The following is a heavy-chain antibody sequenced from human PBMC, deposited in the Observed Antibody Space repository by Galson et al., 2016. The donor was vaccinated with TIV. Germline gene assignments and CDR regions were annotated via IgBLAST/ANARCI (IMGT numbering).Heavy chain of an antibody. CDR3: ARLGQFDY. CDR2: ISPSGNTI. CDR1: GFTFSDYH. Sequence: SLRLSCAASGFTFSDYHMTWIRQAPEKGLEWISYISPSGNTIYYADSVKGRFTISRDNAKNSLSLQMNSLRADDTAVYYCARLGQFDYWGQGTLVFVSA. V-gene: IGHV3-11*01. J-gene: IGHJ4*02.